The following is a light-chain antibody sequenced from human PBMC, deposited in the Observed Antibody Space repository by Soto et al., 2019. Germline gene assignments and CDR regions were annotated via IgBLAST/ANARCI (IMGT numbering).Light chain of an antibody. J-gene: IGKJ1*01. CDR2: GAS. CDR3: QQYHIWPPWT. CDR1: QSIRSN. Sequence: EIVMTQSPDTLSLSPGEGATLSSRVGQSIRSNLAWYQQRPGQAPRLLMYGASTRADGIPARLTGSGSGTEFTLTISSLQSEDFSVYYCQQYHIWPPWTSGQGTKVDIK. V-gene: IGKV3-15*01.